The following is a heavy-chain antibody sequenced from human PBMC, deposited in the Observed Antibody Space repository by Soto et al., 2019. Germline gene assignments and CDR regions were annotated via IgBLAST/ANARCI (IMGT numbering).Heavy chain of an antibody. J-gene: IGHJ4*02. CDR2: IGHSGGT. Sequence: QVQLQQWGAGLLKPSETLSVTCAVYGGSFSGYYWSWIRQPPGKGLEWIGEIGHSGGTVYNPSLENRVAISGDSSNNHFSLKLNSVTVADTAIYYCARHGGYYFDYWGQGAPVTVSS. CDR1: GGSFSGYY. V-gene: IGHV4-34*01. CDR3: ARHGGYYFDY. D-gene: IGHD3-16*01.